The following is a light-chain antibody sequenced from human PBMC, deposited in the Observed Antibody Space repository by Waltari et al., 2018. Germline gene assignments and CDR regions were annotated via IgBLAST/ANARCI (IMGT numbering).Light chain of an antibody. CDR3: CSFGGGYPVV. CDR2: DVN. CDR1: SSDVGAYDY. V-gene: IGLV2-11*01. J-gene: IGLJ3*02. Sequence: QSALTQPRSVSGSPGQSVTISCTGTSSDVGAYDYVSWYHQHPGKAPKFTIYDVNKRPAGRPARVSGSQAGNTAALTISGLQAEDEADYYCCSFGGGYPVVFGGGTTLTVL.